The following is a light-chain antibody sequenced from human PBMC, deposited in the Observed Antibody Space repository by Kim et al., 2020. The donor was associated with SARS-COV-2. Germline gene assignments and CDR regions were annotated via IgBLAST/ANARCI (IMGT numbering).Light chain of an antibody. Sequence: QLVLTQSPSASASLGASVKLTCTLSSGHSSYAIAWHQQQPEKGPRYLMKLNSDGSHSKGDGIPDRFSGSSSGAERYLTISSLQSEDEADYYCQTWGTWRWVFGGGTQLTVL. CDR3: QTWGTWRWV. J-gene: IGLJ3*02. V-gene: IGLV4-69*01. CDR2: LNSDGSH. CDR1: SGHSSYA.